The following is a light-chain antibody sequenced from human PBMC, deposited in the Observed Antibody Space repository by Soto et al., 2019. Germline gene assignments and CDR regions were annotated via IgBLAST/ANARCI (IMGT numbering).Light chain of an antibody. CDR1: ISDVCGYSY. V-gene: IGLV2-8*01. CDR3: SSYAGSSSV. J-gene: IGLJ1*01. CDR2: EVN. Sequence: SLPPSGRGSPGQAVAISSTGNISDVCGYSYVSWYQQHPCKAPKLMIYEVNKRPSGVPDRFSGSKYGNTASLTVSGLQAEDEAEYDCSSYAGSSSVFGNGTKVTVI.